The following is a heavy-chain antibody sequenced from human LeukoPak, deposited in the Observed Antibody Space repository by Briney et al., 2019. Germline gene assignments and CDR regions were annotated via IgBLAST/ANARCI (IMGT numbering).Heavy chain of an antibody. CDR3: ARVGAAAGINVFDI. J-gene: IGHJ3*02. Sequence: SHTLSLTYTLSGRPLRSGGYYWSWIRQHPGKGLEWIGYIYYSGRTYYNPSLKSRVTISVDTSKNQFSLKLSSVAAADTAVYYCARVGAAAGINVFDIWGQGTMVTVSS. CDR1: GRPLRSGGYY. CDR2: IYYSGRT. V-gene: IGHV4-31*03. D-gene: IGHD6-13*01.